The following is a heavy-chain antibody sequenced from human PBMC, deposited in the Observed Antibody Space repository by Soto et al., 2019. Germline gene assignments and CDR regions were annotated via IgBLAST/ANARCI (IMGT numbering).Heavy chain of an antibody. J-gene: IGHJ3*01. D-gene: IGHD3-3*01. CDR1: GFTFSSYA. CDR2: ISGSGGST. V-gene: IGHV3-23*01. Sequence: EVQLLESGGGLVQPGGSLRLSCAASGFTFSSYATSWVRQAPGKGLEWVSAISGSGGSTYYADSVKGRFTISRDNSKNTLYLQMNSLSAEDAALYYCANDRGISGYYDFLSGWGQGTMVTVSS. CDR3: ANDRGISGYYDFLSG.